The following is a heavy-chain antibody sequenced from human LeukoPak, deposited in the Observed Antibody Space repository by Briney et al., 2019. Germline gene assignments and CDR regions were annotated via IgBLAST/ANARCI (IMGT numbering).Heavy chain of an antibody. J-gene: IGHJ5*02. CDR3: TKDPNGDYIGAFDP. D-gene: IGHD4-17*01. V-gene: IGHV3-23*01. CDR1: GFSFSSFA. CDR2: ITGGHYAT. Sequence: GGSLRLSCAASGFSFSSFAMTWVRQAPGKGLEWVSSITGGHYATYNTDSVKGRFTISRDNAKNTLYLQMNSLRADDTAIYYCTKDPNGDYIGAFDPWGEGTLVTVSS.